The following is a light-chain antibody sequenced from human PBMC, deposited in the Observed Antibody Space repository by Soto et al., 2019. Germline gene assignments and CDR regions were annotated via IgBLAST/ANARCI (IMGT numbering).Light chain of an antibody. CDR2: DAS. CDR1: QSVSSY. V-gene: IGKV3-11*01. Sequence: EIVLTQSPATLSLSPGERATLSCRASQSVSSYLAWYQQKPGQAPRLLIYDASNRATGIPARFSGSGSGTDFTLTSSSLEPEDFAVYYCQQRSNWPWTFGQRTKVEIK. CDR3: QQRSNWPWT. J-gene: IGKJ1*01.